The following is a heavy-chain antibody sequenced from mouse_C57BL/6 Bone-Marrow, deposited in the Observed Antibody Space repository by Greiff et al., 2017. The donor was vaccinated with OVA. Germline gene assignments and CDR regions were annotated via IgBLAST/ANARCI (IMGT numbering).Heavy chain of an antibody. V-gene: IGHV1-59*01. D-gene: IGHD2-1*01. CDR1: GYTFTSYW. Sequence: VQLQQSGAELVRPGTSVKLSCKASGYTFTSYWMHWVKQRPGQGLEWIGVIDPSDSYTNYNQKFKGKATLTVDTSSSTAYMQLSSLTSEDSAVYYCAVYGIYGDYFDYWGQGTTLTVSS. J-gene: IGHJ2*01. CDR3: AVYGIYGDYFDY. CDR2: IDPSDSYT.